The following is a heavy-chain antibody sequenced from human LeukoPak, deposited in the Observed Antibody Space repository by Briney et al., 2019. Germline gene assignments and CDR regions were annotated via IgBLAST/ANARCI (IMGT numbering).Heavy chain of an antibody. D-gene: IGHD4-17*01. V-gene: IGHV1-69*06. CDR3: ARDYLEYGDYGHGT. CDR2: IIPIVGTA. Sequence: SVKVSCKASGYTFSEFEIHWVRQAPGQGLEWLGGIIPIVGTANYAQKFQGRVTITADKSTSTAYMELSSLRSEDTAVYYCARDYLEYGDYGHGTWGQGTLVTVSS. CDR1: GYTFSEFE. J-gene: IGHJ5*02.